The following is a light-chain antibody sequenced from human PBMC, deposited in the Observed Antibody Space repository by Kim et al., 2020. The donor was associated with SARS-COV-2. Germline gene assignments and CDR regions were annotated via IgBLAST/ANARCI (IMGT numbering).Light chain of an antibody. J-gene: IGLJ1*01. CDR1: RSDVGTSIL. Sequence: GQSITSSCTGIRSDVGTSILVSWYQQRPGKAPKLIIYEYTQRPSGISNRFSASKSGKTASLTISGLQAEDEADYFCCSYAGSTTYLLGTGTKVTVL. V-gene: IGLV2-23*01. CDR2: EYT. CDR3: CSYAGSTTYL.